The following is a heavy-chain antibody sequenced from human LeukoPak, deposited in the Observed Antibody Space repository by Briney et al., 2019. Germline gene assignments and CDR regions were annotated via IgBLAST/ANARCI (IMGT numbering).Heavy chain of an antibody. CDR2: ISWNSGSI. J-gene: IGHJ4*02. V-gene: IGHV3-9*01. CDR1: GFTFDDYA. Sequence: GGSLRLSCTASGFTFDDYAMHWVRQAPGKGLEWVSGISWNSGSIGYADSVRGRFTISRDNAKNSLYLQMNSLRAEDTALYYCAKDYCSGGGCYPDYWGQGTLVTVSS. CDR3: AKDYCSGGGCYPDY. D-gene: IGHD2-15*01.